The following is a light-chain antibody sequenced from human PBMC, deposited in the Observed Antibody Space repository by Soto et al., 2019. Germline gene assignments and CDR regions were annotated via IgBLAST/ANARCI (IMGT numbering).Light chain of an antibody. V-gene: IGLV8-61*01. CDR1: SGSVSTSYY. CDR3: VLFLGNGISV. J-gene: IGLJ2*01. Sequence: QTVVTQEPSFSVSPGGTVTLTCGLSSGSVSTSYYPSWYQQTPGQAPRTLIYTTNTRSSGVPDRFSGSILGNKAALTITRAQADDESDYYCVLFLGNGISVFGGGTKLTVL. CDR2: TTN.